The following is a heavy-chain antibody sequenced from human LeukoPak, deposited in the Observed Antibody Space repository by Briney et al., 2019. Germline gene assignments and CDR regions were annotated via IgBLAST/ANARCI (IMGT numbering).Heavy chain of an antibody. J-gene: IGHJ6*03. V-gene: IGHV3-48*01. CDR1: GFIFSTYS. CDR3: GRDDHYYYYYMDV. CDR2: ISSSSSTI. Sequence: GGSLRLSCAASGFIFSTYSMNWVRQAPGKGLEWVSYISSSSSTIYYADSVKGRFTISRDNAENSLYLQMNSLGAEDTAVYYCGRDDHYYYYYMDVWGKGTTVTVSS.